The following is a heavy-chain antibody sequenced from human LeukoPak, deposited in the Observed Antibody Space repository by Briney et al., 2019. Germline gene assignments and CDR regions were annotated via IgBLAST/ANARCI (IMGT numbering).Heavy chain of an antibody. CDR2: IRYDGSNK. J-gene: IGHJ4*02. D-gene: IGHD5-24*01. CDR3: AKDLRVEMATIGSDFDY. Sequence: GGSLRLSCAAPGFTFSSYGMHWVRQAPGKGLEWVAFIRYDGSNKYYADSVKGRFTISRDNSKNTLYLQMNSLRAEDTAVYYCAKDLRVEMATIGSDFDYWGQGTLVTVSS. V-gene: IGHV3-30*02. CDR1: GFTFSSYG.